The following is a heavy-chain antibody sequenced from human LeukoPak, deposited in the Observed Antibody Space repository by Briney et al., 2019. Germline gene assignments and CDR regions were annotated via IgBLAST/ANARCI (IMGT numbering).Heavy chain of an antibody. CDR2: ISGDGGST. Sequence: GGSLRLSCAASGFTFDDYAMHWVRQAPGKGLEWVSLISGDGGSTYYADSVKGRFTTSRDNSKNSLYLQMNSLRTEDTALYYCAKDMGLRLGELSYPDYWGQGTLVTVSS. CDR1: GFTFDDYA. CDR3: AKDMGLRLGELSYPDY. J-gene: IGHJ4*02. V-gene: IGHV3-43*02. D-gene: IGHD3-16*02.